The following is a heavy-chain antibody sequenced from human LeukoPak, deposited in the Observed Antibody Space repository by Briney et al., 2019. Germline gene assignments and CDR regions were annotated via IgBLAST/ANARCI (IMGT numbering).Heavy chain of an antibody. D-gene: IGHD6-13*01. CDR1: GFTFTSYW. CDR3: KSGGAAPGRFDY. J-gene: IGHJ4*02. CDR2: IKHDGSEQ. V-gene: IGHV3-7*01. Sequence: GGSLRLSCAASGFTFTSYWMSWMRQAPGKGLQWVANIKHDGSEQYYVDSVKGRFTISRDNAKNSLYLQMNSLGVEDTAAYYCKSGGAAPGRFDYWGQGVLVTVSS.